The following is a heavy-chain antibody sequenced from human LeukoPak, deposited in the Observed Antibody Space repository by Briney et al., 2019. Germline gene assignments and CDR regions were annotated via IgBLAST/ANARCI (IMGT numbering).Heavy chain of an antibody. J-gene: IGHJ4*02. CDR3: ARTADKYSSGWYYFDY. D-gene: IGHD6-19*01. CDR1: GYTFTSYG. V-gene: IGHV1-18*01. Sequence: ASVKVSCKASGYTFTSYGISWVRQAPGQGLEWMGWISAYNGNTNYAQKLQGRVTMTTDTSTSTACMELRSLRSDDTAVYYCARTADKYSSGWYYFDYWGQGTLVTVSS. CDR2: ISAYNGNT.